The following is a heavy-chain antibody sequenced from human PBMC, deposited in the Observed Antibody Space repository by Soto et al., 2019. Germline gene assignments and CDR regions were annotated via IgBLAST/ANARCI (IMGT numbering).Heavy chain of an antibody. CDR2: ISWNSGSI. V-gene: IGHV3-9*01. CDR1: GFTFDDYA. J-gene: IGHJ6*02. D-gene: IGHD3-10*01. Sequence: SLRLSCAASGFTFDDYAMHWVRQAPGKGLEWVSGISWNSGSIGYVDSVKGRFTISRDNAKNSLYLQMNSLRAEDTAVYYCARASSQIRITMVRGGGNYYYGMDVWGQGTTVTVSS. CDR3: ARASSQIRITMVRGGGNYYYGMDV.